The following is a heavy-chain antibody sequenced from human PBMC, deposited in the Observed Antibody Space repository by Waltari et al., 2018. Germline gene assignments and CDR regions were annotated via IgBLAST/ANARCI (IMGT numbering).Heavy chain of an antibody. J-gene: IGHJ3*02. Sequence: EVQVLESGGLLVQPGGSLRLSCAASTFTFSNHAMTWVRQAPGKGLEYISSISGGGGVTVYANSVKGRFTISRDNSKSTLYLQMNSLRGEDTATYYCAKDPNGDYIGAFDTWGQGTMVTVSP. CDR2: ISGGGGVT. D-gene: IGHD2-8*01. CDR3: AKDPNGDYIGAFDT. V-gene: IGHV3-23*01. CDR1: TFTFSNHA.